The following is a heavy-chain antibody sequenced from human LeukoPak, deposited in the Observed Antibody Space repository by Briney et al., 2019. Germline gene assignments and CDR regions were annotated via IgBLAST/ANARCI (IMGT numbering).Heavy chain of an antibody. D-gene: IGHD2-2*01. CDR1: GFTFSSYW. Sequence: GGSLRLSCAASGFTFSSYWMHWVRPAPGKGLVWVSRINSDGSSTSYADSVKGRFTISRDNAKNTLYLQMNSLRAEDTAVYYCARASAYQLRLHYYYGMDVWGQGTTVTVSS. CDR3: ARASAYQLRLHYYYGMDV. V-gene: IGHV3-74*01. J-gene: IGHJ6*02. CDR2: INSDGSST.